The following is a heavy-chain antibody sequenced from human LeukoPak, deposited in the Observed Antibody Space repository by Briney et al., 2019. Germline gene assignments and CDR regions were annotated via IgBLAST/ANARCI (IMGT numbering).Heavy chain of an antibody. J-gene: IGHJ4*02. D-gene: IGHD5-18*01. V-gene: IGHV4-39*01. CDR1: GGSISSRSYY. CDR2: IYYSGST. Sequence: PSETLSLTCTVSGGSISSRSYYWGWIRQPPGKGLEWIGRIYYSGSTYYNPSLKSRVTISVDTSKNQFSLKLSSVTAADTAVYYCALRRYSYGSLAEETYYFDYWGQGTLVTVSS. CDR3: ALRRYSYGSLAEETYYFDY.